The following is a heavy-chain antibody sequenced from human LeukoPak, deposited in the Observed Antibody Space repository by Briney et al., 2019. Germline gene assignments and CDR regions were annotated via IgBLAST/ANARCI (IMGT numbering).Heavy chain of an antibody. CDR3: ARGTPSSSGWLYYGMDV. V-gene: IGHV3-30-3*01. J-gene: IGHJ6*02. CDR1: GFTFSSYW. Sequence: GGSLRLSCAASGFTFSSYWMNWVRQAPGKGLEWVAVISYDGSNKYYADSVKGRFTISRDNSKNTLYLQMNSLRAEDTAVYYCARGTPSSSGWLYYGMDVWGQGTTVTVSS. CDR2: ISYDGSNK. D-gene: IGHD6-19*01.